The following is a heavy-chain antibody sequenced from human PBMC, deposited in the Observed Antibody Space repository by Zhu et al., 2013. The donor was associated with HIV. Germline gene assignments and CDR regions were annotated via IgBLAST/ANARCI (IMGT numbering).Heavy chain of an antibody. CDR3: ARDTEYSNGWLAY. CDR1: GYTFTKYY. Sequence: QVQLVQSGAEVKKPGASVKVSCKASGYTFTKYYMHWVRQAPGQGLEWMGWINPYSGDTKYAQKFQGKVAMTRDTSTSSAYMEVTRLRSDDTAVYFCARDTEYSNGWLAYWGQGTLVTVSA. CDR2: INPYSGDT. V-gene: IGHV1-2*02. J-gene: IGHJ4*02. D-gene: IGHD6-19*01.